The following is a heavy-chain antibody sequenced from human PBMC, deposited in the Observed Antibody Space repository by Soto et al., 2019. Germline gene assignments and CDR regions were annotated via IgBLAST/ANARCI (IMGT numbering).Heavy chain of an antibody. Sequence: SETLSLTCAVYGGSFSGYYWSWIRQPPGKGLEWIGEINHSGSTNYNPSLKSRVTISVDTSKNQFSLKLSSVTAADTAVYYCARLRGYSYGYVRGVWFDPWGQGTLVTVSS. CDR3: ARLRGYSYGYVRGVWFDP. V-gene: IGHV4-34*01. CDR1: GGSFSGYY. CDR2: INHSGST. D-gene: IGHD5-18*01. J-gene: IGHJ5*02.